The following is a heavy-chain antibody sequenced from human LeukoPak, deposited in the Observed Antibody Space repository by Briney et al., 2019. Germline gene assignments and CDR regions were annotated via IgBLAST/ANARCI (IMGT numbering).Heavy chain of an antibody. CDR2: IYHSGST. D-gene: IGHD3-22*01. Sequence: PSETLSLTCAVYGGSFSGYYWSWIRQPPGKGLEWIGSIYHSGSTYYNPSLKSRVTISVDTSKNQFSLKLSSVTAADTAVYYCARHDYYDSSGYYYSHAFDIWGQGTMVTVSS. CDR3: ARHDYYDSSGYYYSHAFDI. J-gene: IGHJ3*02. V-gene: IGHV4-34*01. CDR1: GGSFSGYY.